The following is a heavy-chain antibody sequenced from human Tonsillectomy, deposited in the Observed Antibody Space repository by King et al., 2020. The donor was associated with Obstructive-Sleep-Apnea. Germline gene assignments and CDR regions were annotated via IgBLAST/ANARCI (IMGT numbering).Heavy chain of an antibody. Sequence: VQLVESGGGLVKPGGSLRLSCAASGFTFSSYSMNWVRQAPGKGLEWVSSISSSSSYIYYADSVKGRFTISRDNAKNSLYLQMNSLRAEDTAVYYCARDRQRGSRGWYGWFDPWGQGTLVTVSS. J-gene: IGHJ5*02. D-gene: IGHD6-19*01. CDR2: ISSSSSYI. V-gene: IGHV3-21*01. CDR3: ARDRQRGSRGWYGWFDP. CDR1: GFTFSSYS.